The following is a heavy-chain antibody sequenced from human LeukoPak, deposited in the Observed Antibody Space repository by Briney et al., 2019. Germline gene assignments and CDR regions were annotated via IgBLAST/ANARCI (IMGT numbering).Heavy chain of an antibody. CDR2: IDWDDDK. Sequence: SGPALVKPTQTLTLTCTFSGFSLSTSGMCVSWIRQPPGKALEWLARIDWDDDKYYSTSLKTRLTISKDTSKNQVVLTMTNMDPVDTATYYCARRIEMATTQNYYYYYMDVWGKGTTVTASS. D-gene: IGHD5-24*01. V-gene: IGHV2-70*11. CDR1: GFSLSTSGMC. CDR3: ARRIEMATTQNYYYYYMDV. J-gene: IGHJ6*03.